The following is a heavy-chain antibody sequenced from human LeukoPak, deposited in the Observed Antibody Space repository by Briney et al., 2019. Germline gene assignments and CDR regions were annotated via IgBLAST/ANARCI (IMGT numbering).Heavy chain of an antibody. V-gene: IGHV3-74*01. Sequence: PGGSLRLSCAASGFTFSSYWMHWVRQAPGKGLVWVSRINSDGSSTSNADSVKGRFTISRDNAKNTLYLQMNSLRAEDTAVYYCARGRTRADYYYGMDVWGKGTTVTVSS. CDR1: GFTFSSYW. J-gene: IGHJ6*04. CDR3: ARGRTRADYYYGMDV. CDR2: INSDGSST.